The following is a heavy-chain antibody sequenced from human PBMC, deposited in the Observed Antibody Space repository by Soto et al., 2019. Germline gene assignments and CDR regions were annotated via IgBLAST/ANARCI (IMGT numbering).Heavy chain of an antibody. J-gene: IGHJ4*02. CDR1: GGSISSYY. V-gene: IGHV4-59*01. Sequence: QVQLQESGPGLMKPSETLSLTCTVSGGSISSYYWSWIRQPPGKGLEWIGYIYYSGSTNYNPSLKSRVTISVDTSKNQFSLKLSSVTAADTAVYYCARSTPYDSSGYYFDYWGQGTLVTVSS. D-gene: IGHD3-22*01. CDR3: ARSTPYDSSGYYFDY. CDR2: IYYSGST.